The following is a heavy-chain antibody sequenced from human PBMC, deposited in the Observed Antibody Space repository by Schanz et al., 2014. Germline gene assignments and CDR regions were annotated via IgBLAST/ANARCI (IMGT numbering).Heavy chain of an antibody. Sequence: QVQLVQSGAEAKKPGVSVKVSCKASGYTFTTYYIHWVRQAPGQGLEWMGKINPSSGTTRIAQNFQGRLTVTRDTSTSTVNMELSSLRSEDAAVYYCARGGFFDSPSFDSWGQGTLXTVSS. V-gene: IGHV1-46*03. CDR3: ARGGFFDSPSFDS. CDR2: INPSSGTT. CDR1: GYTFTTYY. J-gene: IGHJ4*02. D-gene: IGHD3-22*01.